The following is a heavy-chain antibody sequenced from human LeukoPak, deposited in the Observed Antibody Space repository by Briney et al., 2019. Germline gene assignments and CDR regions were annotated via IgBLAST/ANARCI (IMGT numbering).Heavy chain of an antibody. V-gene: IGHV4-4*07. D-gene: IGHD3-22*01. CDR2: IYTNGSV. CDR1: GASIGRYY. J-gene: IGHJ2*01. CDR3: ARLLGSSGYAGDWYFDL. Sequence: PSETLSLTCTVSGASIGRYYWSWLRQPVGKGLEGFGRIYTNGSVNYNPSLTSRVTMSRDTSKNHFHLKVTSVTVADTAVYYCARLLGSSGYAGDWYFDLWGPGILITVSS.